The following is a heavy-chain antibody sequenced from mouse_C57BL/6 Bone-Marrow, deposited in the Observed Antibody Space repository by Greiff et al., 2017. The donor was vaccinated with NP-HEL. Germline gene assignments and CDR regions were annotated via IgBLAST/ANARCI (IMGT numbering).Heavy chain of an antibody. Sequence: EVQWVESGGDLVKPGGSLKLSCAASGFTFSSYGMSWVRQTPDKRLEWVATISSGGSYTYYPDSVKGRFTISRDNAKNTLYLQMSSLKSEDTAMYYCARWLLPYYYAMDYWGQGTSVTVSS. CDR1: GFTFSSYG. CDR3: ARWLLPYYYAMDY. CDR2: ISSGGSYT. V-gene: IGHV5-6*01. J-gene: IGHJ4*01. D-gene: IGHD2-3*01.